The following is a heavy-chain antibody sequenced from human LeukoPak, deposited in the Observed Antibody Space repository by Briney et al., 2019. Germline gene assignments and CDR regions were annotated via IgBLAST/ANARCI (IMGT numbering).Heavy chain of an antibody. D-gene: IGHD1-1*01. CDR2: INPNSGGT. Sequence: ASVKVSCKASGYTFTGYYMHWVRQAPGQGLEWMGRINPNSGGTNYAQKFQGRVTMTRGTSISTAYMELSRLRSDDTAVYYCARGTYNWNLNFDYWGQGTLVTVSS. CDR1: GYTFTGYY. CDR3: ARGTYNWNLNFDY. J-gene: IGHJ4*02. V-gene: IGHV1-2*06.